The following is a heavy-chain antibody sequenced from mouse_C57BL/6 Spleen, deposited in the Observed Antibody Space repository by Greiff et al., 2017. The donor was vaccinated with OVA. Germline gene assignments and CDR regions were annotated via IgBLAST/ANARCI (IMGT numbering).Heavy chain of an antibody. CDR3: ARRDYGSSYYVFDV. D-gene: IGHD1-1*01. Sequence: QVQLKQPGAELVKPGASVKLSCKASGYTFTSYWMHWVKQRPGRGLEWIGRIDPNSGGTKYNEKFKSKATLTVDKPSSTAYMQLSSLTSEDSAVYYCARRDYGSSYYVFDVWGTGTTVTVSS. V-gene: IGHV1-72*01. CDR2: IDPNSGGT. J-gene: IGHJ1*03. CDR1: GYTFTSYW.